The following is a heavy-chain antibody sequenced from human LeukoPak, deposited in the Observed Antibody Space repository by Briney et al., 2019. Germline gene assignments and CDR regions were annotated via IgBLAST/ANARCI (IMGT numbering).Heavy chain of an antibody. V-gene: IGHV4-39*07. J-gene: IGHJ3*02. CDR3: ADGSGELYAFDI. D-gene: IGHD3-10*01. Sequence: SQTLSLTCTVSGGSISSGSYYWSWIRQPPGKGLEWIGEINHSGSTNYNPSLKSRVTISVDTSKNQFSLKLSSVTAADTAVYYCADGSGELYAFDIWGQGTMVTVSS. CDR2: INHSGST. CDR1: GGSISSGSYY.